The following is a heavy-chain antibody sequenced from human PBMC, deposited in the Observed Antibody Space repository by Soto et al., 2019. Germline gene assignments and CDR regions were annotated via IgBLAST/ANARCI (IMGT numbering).Heavy chain of an antibody. Sequence: QVLLVESGGGVVQPGRSLRLSCAASGFSFSSYAMHWLRQPPGKGLEWVAVISDNGRTKYFADSVKGRFTISRDSAHNKLNPEMFRPSPEDTAMYYCARDPGGYTLGTFNIWGQGTMVNVSS. D-gene: IGHD3-16*02. V-gene: IGHV3-30*03. CDR2: ISDNGRTK. J-gene: IGHJ3*02. CDR1: GFSFSSYA. CDR3: ARDPGGYTLGTFNI.